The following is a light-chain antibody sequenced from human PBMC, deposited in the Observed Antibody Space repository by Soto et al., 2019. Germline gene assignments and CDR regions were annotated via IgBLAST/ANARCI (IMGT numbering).Light chain of an antibody. V-gene: IGKV1-39*01. CDR1: QTIDNY. CDR3: QQGFSSPWT. CDR2: GAS. J-gene: IGKJ1*01. Sequence: IQMTQSPSSLSASVGDRVTINCRANQTIDNYVNWYQLRPGRGPKLLIYGASTLQTGVTSRFSGSGSGTEFALTIDSLQPEDFGTYSCQQGFSSPWTFGQGTKV.